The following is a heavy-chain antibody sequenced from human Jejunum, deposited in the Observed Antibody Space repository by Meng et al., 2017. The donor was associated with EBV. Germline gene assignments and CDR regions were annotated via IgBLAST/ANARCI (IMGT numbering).Heavy chain of an antibody. CDR2: VIPIFATA. D-gene: IGHD3-16*02. Sequence: LVQFGAEGDKPWSLGEVSLKASGCNFSKQGFNLGRPAPGQGLEWMGGVIPIFATANYAQKFQGRVTITADKSTSTAYMELRSLRSEDTAVYYCARSFGGVVADYFDYWGQGTLVTVSS. V-gene: IGHV1-69*06. J-gene: IGHJ4*02. CDR1: GCNFSKQG. CDR3: ARSFGGVVADYFDY.